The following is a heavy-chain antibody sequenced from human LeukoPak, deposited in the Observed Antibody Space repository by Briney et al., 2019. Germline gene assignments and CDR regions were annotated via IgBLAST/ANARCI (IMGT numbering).Heavy chain of an antibody. CDR3: ARQYNWNPMIWFDP. CDR2: INPNSGGT. Sequence: GASVKVSCKASGYTFTGYYMHWVRQAPGQGLEWMGWINPNSGGTNYAQKFQGRVTMTRDTSISTAYMELSRLRSDDTAAYYCARQYNWNPMIWFDPWGQGTLVTVSS. V-gene: IGHV1-2*02. D-gene: IGHD1-20*01. CDR1: GYTFTGYY. J-gene: IGHJ5*02.